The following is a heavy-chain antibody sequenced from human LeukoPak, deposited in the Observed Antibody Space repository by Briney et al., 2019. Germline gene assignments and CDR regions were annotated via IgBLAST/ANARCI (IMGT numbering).Heavy chain of an antibody. CDR2: ISYDGSNK. V-gene: IGHV3-30*18. D-gene: IGHD5-12*01. Sequence: GRSLRLSCAASGFTFSSYGMHWVRQAPGKGLEWVAVISYDGSNKYYADSVKGRFTISRDNSKNTLYLQMNSLRAEDTAVYYCAKGIVGYDFVEDAFDIWGQGTMVTVSS. CDR3: AKGIVGYDFVEDAFDI. J-gene: IGHJ3*02. CDR1: GFTFSSYG.